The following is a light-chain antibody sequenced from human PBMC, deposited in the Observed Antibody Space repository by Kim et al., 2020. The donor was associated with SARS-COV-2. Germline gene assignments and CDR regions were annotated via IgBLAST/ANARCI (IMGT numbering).Light chain of an antibody. CDR1: SSNIGSNT. V-gene: IGLV1-44*01. CDR2: SNN. Sequence: ELTQPPSASGTPGQRVTISCSGSSSNIGSNTVNWYQQLPGTAPKLLIYSNNQRPSGVPDRFSGSKSGTSASLAISGLQSEDETDYYCAAWDDSLNGVVFGGGTQLTVL. J-gene: IGLJ2*01. CDR3: AAWDDSLNGVV.